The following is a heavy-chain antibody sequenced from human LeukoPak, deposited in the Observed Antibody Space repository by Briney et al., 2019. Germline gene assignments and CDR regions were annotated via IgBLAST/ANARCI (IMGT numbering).Heavy chain of an antibody. V-gene: IGHV3-30*02. Sequence: GGSLRLSCAASGFTFSSYGMHWVRQAPGKGLEWVAFIRYDGSNKYYADSVKGRFTISRDNSKNTLYLQMNSLRAEDTAVYYCAKGIAAPTPYYMDVWGKGTTVTVPS. CDR3: AKGIAAPTPYYMDV. CDR1: GFTFSSYG. J-gene: IGHJ6*03. D-gene: IGHD6-6*01. CDR2: IRYDGSNK.